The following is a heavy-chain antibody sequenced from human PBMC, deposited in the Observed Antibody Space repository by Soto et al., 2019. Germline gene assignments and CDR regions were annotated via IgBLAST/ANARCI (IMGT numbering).Heavy chain of an antibody. CDR3: ARDSGGDYHNYCMGV. D-gene: IGHD4-17*01. CDR1: GFTFSNYA. Sequence: QMQLVESGGGVVQHGTSLRLSCAASGFTFSNYAMHWVRQAPGKGLEWVTLIWYDGSDKNYGDSVKGRFTISRDNSKNTLYLKMNSLRVEDTAVYYCARDSGGDYHNYCMGVWGKGTTVTVSS. J-gene: IGHJ6*03. CDR2: IWYDGSDK. V-gene: IGHV3-33*01.